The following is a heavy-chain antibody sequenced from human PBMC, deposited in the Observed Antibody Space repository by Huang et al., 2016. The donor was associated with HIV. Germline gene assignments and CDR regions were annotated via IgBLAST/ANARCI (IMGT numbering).Heavy chain of an antibody. CDR1: GGSMSSYS. CDR2: IYYSGST. V-gene: IGHV4-59*01. Sequence: QVQLQESGPGLVKPSETLSLTCTVSGGSMSSYSWSWIRQPPGKGLEWSGYIYYSGSTNDTPARKGRVTRAVDTSRNQFSLRLSSVTAADTAVYYCASASIAARRWFDPWGQGSLVTVSS. CDR3: ASASIAARRWFDP. J-gene: IGHJ5*02. D-gene: IGHD6-6*01.